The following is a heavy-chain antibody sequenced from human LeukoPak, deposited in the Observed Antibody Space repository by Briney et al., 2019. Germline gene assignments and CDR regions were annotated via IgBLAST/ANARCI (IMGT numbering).Heavy chain of an antibody. Sequence: GGSLRLSCVTSGISFSSNSMNWVRQAPGKGLEWVASISSSGSRYYGDSVKGRFTISRDNAKNSLYLQMNSLRAEDTAVYYCARETMTTVTLGDAFDIWGQGTMVTVSS. CDR2: ISSSGSR. J-gene: IGHJ3*02. V-gene: IGHV3-21*01. CDR1: GISFSSNS. D-gene: IGHD4-11*01. CDR3: ARETMTTVTLGDAFDI.